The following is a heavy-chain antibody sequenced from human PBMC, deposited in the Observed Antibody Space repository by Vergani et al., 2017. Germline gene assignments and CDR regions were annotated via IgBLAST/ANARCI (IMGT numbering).Heavy chain of an antibody. CDR3: AHSSGYYDSWSGYPNEYYYYYMDV. J-gene: IGHJ6*03. V-gene: IGHV2-5*02. D-gene: IGHD3-3*01. Sequence: QITLKESGPTLVKPTQTLTLTCTFSGFSLSTSGVGVGWTRQPPGKALEWLALIYWDDDKRYSPSLKSRLTITKDTSKNQVGLTMTNMDPVDTATYYCAHSSGYYDSWSGYPNEYYYYYMDVWGKGTTVTVSS. CDR2: IYWDDDK. CDR1: GFSLSTSGVG.